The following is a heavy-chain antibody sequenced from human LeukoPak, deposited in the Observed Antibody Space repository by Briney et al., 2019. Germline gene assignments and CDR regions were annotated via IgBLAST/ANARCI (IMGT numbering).Heavy chain of an antibody. J-gene: IGHJ4*02. Sequence: PGGSLRLSCAASGFTFSDYAMHWVRQAPGKELKYVSAISYNGNGKHYADSVKGRFTISRDNSKNTLYLQMNSLRAEDTAVYYCAKDISHGAVAGTSSASHWGQGTLVTVSS. CDR3: AKDISHGAVAGTSSASH. V-gene: IGHV3-64*02. CDR1: GFTFSDYA. CDR2: ISYNGNGK. D-gene: IGHD6-19*01.